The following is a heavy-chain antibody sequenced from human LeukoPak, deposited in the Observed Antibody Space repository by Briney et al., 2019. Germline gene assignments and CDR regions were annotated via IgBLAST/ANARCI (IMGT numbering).Heavy chain of an antibody. J-gene: IGHJ4*02. CDR1: GFTFTNAR. CDR3: TTGGSGWSLGC. D-gene: IGHD6-19*01. Sequence: GGSLRLSCAASGFTFTNARMSWVRQAPGKGLEWVGRITSKTDGGTTDYAAPVKGRFTISRDDSKNTLYLQMNSLKTEDTAVYYCTTGGSGWSLGCWGQGTLVTVSS. CDR2: ITSKTDGGTT. V-gene: IGHV3-15*01.